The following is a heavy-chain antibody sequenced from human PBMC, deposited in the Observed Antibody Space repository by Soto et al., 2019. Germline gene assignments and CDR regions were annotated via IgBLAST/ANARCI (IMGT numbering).Heavy chain of an antibody. V-gene: IGHV1-18*04. CDR2: ISAYNGNT. CDR1: GDTFTSYY. D-gene: IGHD4-17*01. Sequence: APVNVSCTAPGDTFTSYYRHWVRQAPGQGLEWMGWISAYNGNTNYAQKLQGRVTMTTDTSTSTAYMELRSLRSDDTAVYYCARGNYGDYDYWGQGTLVTSPQ. J-gene: IGHJ4*02. CDR3: ARGNYGDYDY.